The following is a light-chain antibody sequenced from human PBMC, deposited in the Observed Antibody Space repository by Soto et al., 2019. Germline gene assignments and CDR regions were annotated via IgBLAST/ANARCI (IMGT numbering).Light chain of an antibody. CDR1: QSVNNY. Sequence: EIVLTQSPATLSLSPGERATLSCRASQSVNNYLAWYQQKPGQPPRLLIYDASNRATGIPARFSGSGSGTDFTLTISRPEPEDFAISYCQQRSTWPAYTFGQGTKLEIK. J-gene: IGKJ2*01. CDR2: DAS. CDR3: QQRSTWPAYT. V-gene: IGKV3-11*01.